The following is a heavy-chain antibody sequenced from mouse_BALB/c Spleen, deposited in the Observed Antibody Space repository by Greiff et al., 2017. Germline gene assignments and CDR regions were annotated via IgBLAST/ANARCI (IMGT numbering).Heavy chain of an antibody. CDR3: ARGYDYQYYFDY. J-gene: IGHJ2*01. Sequence: EVQVVESGGGLVQPGGSRKLSCAASGFTFSDYGMAWVRQAPGKGPEWVAFISNLAYSIYYADTVTGRFTISRENAKNTLYLEMSSLRSEDTAMYYCARGYDYQYYFDYWGQGTTLTVSS. D-gene: IGHD2-4*01. V-gene: IGHV5-15*02. CDR2: ISNLAYSI. CDR1: GFTFSDYG.